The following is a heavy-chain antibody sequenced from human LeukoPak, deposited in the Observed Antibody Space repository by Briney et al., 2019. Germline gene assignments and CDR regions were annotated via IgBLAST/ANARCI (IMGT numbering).Heavy chain of an antibody. CDR3: ARHRYYYDSSGYSLYYYYMDV. Sequence: PSETLSLTCTVSGGSISSSSYYWGWIRQPPGKGLEWIGRIYYSGSTYYTPSLKSRVTISVDTSKNQFSLKLSSVTAADTAVYYCARHRYYYDSSGYSLYYYYMDVWGKGTTVTVSS. CDR2: IYYSGST. CDR1: GGSISSSSYY. V-gene: IGHV4-39*01. D-gene: IGHD3-22*01. J-gene: IGHJ6*03.